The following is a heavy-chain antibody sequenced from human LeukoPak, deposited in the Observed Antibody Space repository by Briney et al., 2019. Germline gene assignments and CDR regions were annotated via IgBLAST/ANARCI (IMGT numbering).Heavy chain of an antibody. CDR3: ARHVRVRRYYGSGGFDP. V-gene: IGHV4-4*07. D-gene: IGHD3-10*01. J-gene: IGHJ5*02. CDR1: GGSISSYY. CDR2: IYTSGST. Sequence: SETLSLTCTVSGGSISSYYWSWIRQPAGKGLEWIGRIYTSGSTYYNPSLKSRVTISVDTSKNQFSLKLSSVTAADTAVYYCARHVRVRRYYGSGGFDPWGQGTLVTVSS.